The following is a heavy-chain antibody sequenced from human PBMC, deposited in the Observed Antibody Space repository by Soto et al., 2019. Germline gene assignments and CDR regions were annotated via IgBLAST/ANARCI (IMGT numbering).Heavy chain of an antibody. Sequence: GGSLRLSCAASGVTFVDYGMSWVRQAPGKGLEWVSGINWNGGSTGYADSVKGRFTISRDNAKNSLYLQMNSLRAEDTALYHCAREGRRSTDYDILNGYYYYMDVWGKGTTVTVSS. CDR3: AREGRRSTDYDILNGYYYYMDV. V-gene: IGHV3-20*01. CDR2: INWNGGST. J-gene: IGHJ6*03. D-gene: IGHD3-9*01. CDR1: GVTFVDYG.